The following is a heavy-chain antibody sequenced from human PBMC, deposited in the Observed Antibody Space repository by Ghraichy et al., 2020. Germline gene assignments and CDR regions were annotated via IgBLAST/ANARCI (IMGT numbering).Heavy chain of an antibody. CDR3: ARVGSYYYDSSAYYYPDY. V-gene: IGHV4-61*01. CDR2: IYYRGST. J-gene: IGHJ4*02. Sequence: SETLSLTCTVSGGSVSSGNYYWNWIRQPPGKGLEWIGYIYYRGSTTYNPSLKSRVTISVDTSKNQFSLRLSSVTAADTAVYFCARVGSYYYDSSAYYYPDYWGQGTLVTVSS. CDR1: GGSVSSGNYY. D-gene: IGHD3-22*01.